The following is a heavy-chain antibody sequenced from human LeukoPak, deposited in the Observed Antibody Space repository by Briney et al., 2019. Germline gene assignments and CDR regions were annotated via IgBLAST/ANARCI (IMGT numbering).Heavy chain of an antibody. Sequence: SVNVSCKASGGTFSSYAISWVRQAPGQGLEWMGGIIPIFGTANYAQKFQGRVTITADESTSTAYMELSSLRSEDTAVYYCAREDGYGIAAAGNHPVGYYYYYGMDVWGQGTTVTVSS. CDR2: IIPIFGTA. D-gene: IGHD6-13*01. CDR1: GGTFSSYA. J-gene: IGHJ6*02. CDR3: AREDGYGIAAAGNHPVGYYYYYGMDV. V-gene: IGHV1-69*13.